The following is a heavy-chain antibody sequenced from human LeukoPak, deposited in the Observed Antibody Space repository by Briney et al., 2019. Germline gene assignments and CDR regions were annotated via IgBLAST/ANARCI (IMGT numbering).Heavy chain of an antibody. D-gene: IGHD2-2*01. V-gene: IGHV1-2*02. CDR3: ASNNRSSTSCYEGDFDY. J-gene: IGHJ4*02. CDR1: GYTFTGYY. CDR2: INPNSGGT. Sequence: ASVKVSCKASGYTFTGYYMHWVRQAPGQGLEWMGWINPNSGGTNYAQKFQGRVTMTRDTSISTAYMELSRLRSDDTAVYYCASNNRSSTSCYEGDFDYWGQGTLVTVSS.